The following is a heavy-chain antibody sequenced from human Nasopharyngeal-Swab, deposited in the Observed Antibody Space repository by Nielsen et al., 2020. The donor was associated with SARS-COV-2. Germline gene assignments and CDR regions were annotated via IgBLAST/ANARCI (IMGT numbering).Heavy chain of an antibody. CDR1: GCTFTGYY. CDR2: INPNSGGT. D-gene: IGHD6-13*01. CDR3: ARERIAAAGTGFDY. J-gene: IGHJ4*02. V-gene: IGHV1-2*06. Sequence: ASVKVSCKASGCTFTGYYMHWVRQVPGQGLEWMGRINPNSGGTNYAQKFQGRVTMTRDTSISTAYMELSRLRSDDTAVYYCARERIAAAGTGFDYWGQGTLVTVSS.